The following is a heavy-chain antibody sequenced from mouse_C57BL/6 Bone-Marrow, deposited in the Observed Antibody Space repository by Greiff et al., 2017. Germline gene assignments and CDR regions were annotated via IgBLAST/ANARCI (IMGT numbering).Heavy chain of an antibody. D-gene: IGHD1-1*01. J-gene: IGHJ2*01. Sequence: QVQLQQPGAELVKPGASVKLSCKASGYTFTSYWMHWVKQRPGQGLEWIGMIHPNSGSTNYNEKFKSKATLTVDKSSSTAYMQLSSLTSEDSAVYYCARGGVVATGFDYWGQGTTLTVSS. CDR3: ARGGVVATGFDY. CDR2: IHPNSGST. V-gene: IGHV1-64*01. CDR1: GYTFTSYW.